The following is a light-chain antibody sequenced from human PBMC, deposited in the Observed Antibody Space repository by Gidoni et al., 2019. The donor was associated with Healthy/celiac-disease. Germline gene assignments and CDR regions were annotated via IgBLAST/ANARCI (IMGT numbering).Light chain of an antibody. Sequence: SALTQPASVSGSPGQSITIPCTGTSSDVGGYNYVSWYQHHPGKAPKLMIYDVSNRPSGVSNRFSGSKSGNTASLTISGLQAEDEADYYCSSYTSSSTLKVFGGGTKLTVL. CDR2: DVS. V-gene: IGLV2-14*03. CDR1: SSDVGGYNY. CDR3: SSYTSSSTLKV. J-gene: IGLJ3*02.